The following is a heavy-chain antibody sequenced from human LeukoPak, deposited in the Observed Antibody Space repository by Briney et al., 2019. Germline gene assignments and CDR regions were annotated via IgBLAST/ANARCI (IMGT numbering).Heavy chain of an antibody. CDR3: ARGARYSSGWYDY. D-gene: IGHD6-19*01. CDR1: GGSISSYY. V-gene: IGHV4-59*01. Sequence: SETLSLTCTVSGGSISSYYWSWIRQPPGKGLEWIGYIYYSVSTNYNPSLKSRVTISVDTSKNQFSLKLSSVTAADTAVYYCARGARYSSGWYDYWGQGTLVTVSS. J-gene: IGHJ4*02. CDR2: IYYSVST.